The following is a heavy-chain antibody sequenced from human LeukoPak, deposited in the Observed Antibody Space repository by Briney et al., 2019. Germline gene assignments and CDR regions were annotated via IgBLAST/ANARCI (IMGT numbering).Heavy chain of an antibody. Sequence: ASVKVSCKASGYTCSNYAMHWVRQAPGQRLEWMGWINAGNGNTKYSQKFQGRVAITRDTSASTAYMELSSLRSEDTAVYYCARDPDSYGYLYYFDSWGQGTLVTVSS. J-gene: IGHJ4*02. D-gene: IGHD5-18*01. CDR3: ARDPDSYGYLYYFDS. CDR2: INAGNGNT. V-gene: IGHV1-3*01. CDR1: GYTCSNYA.